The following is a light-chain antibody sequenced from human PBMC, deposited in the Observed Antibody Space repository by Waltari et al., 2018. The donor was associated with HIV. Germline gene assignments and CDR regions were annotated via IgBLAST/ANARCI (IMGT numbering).Light chain of an antibody. J-gene: IGKJ4*01. CDR2: GAS. V-gene: IGKV3-15*01. CDR1: QSVSSN. Sequence: GERATLSCRASQSVSSNLAWYQQKPGQAPRLLIYGASTRATGIPARFSGSGSGTEFTLTISSLQSEDFAVYYCQQYNNWPGALTFGGGTKVEIK. CDR3: QQYNNWPGALT.